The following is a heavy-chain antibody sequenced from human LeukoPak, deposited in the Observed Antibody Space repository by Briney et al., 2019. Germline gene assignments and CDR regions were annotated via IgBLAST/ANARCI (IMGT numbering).Heavy chain of an antibody. V-gene: IGHV4-4*09. D-gene: IGHD2-2*01. CDR3: ARRDCSKTSCPFDY. CDR1: GGSISTYF. CDR2: IYSSGST. Sequence: SETLSLTCTVSGGSISTYFWSWIRQPPGKGLEWIGHIYSSGSTNNNPSLKSRVTISVDTSKNQFSLKLSSVTAADTAVYYRARRDCSKTSCPFDYWGQGTLVTVSS. J-gene: IGHJ4*02.